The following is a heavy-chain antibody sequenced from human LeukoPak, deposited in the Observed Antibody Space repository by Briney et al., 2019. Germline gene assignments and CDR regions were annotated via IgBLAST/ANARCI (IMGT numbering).Heavy chain of an antibody. CDR3: ARVSAVAGTVDY. J-gene: IGHJ4*02. CDR2: IYYSGST. Sequence: SETLSLTCTVSGGSISSYYWSWIRQPPGKGLEWIGYIYYSGSTNYNPSLKSRVTISVDTSKNQFSLRLSSVTAADTAVYYCARVSAVAGTVDYWGQGTLVTVSS. D-gene: IGHD6-19*01. CDR1: GGSISSYY. V-gene: IGHV4-59*01.